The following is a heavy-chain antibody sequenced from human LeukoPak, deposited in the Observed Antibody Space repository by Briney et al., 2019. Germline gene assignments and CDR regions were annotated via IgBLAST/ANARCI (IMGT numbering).Heavy chain of an antibody. CDR2: ISNSGGST. D-gene: IGHD4-17*01. CDR3: AKLGDYGY. CDR1: GFTFNNYG. Sequence: GGSLRLSCAASGFTFNNYGMNGVRQAPGKGLEWVSTISNSGGSTYYADSVKGRFIISRDNSKNTLYLQMNSLRGEDTAAYYCAKLGDYGYWGQGTLVTVYS. V-gene: IGHV3-23*01. J-gene: IGHJ4*02.